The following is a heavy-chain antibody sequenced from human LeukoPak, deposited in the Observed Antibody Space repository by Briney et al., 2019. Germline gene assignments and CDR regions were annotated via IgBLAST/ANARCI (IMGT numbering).Heavy chain of an antibody. CDR2: VKHDGDT. V-gene: IGHV4-34*01. CDR1: GASFNTYY. CDR3: ARGPVALPNDRLSLFFDF. Sequence: SETLSLTCAVYGASFNTYYWTGIRQSPDKGLEWIGEVKHDGDTNVNPSLRSRVVMSVDASKNQFSLKMTSVTAADTAIYFCARGPVALPNDRLSLFFDFWGQGTLVTVSS. J-gene: IGHJ5*01. D-gene: IGHD2-8*01.